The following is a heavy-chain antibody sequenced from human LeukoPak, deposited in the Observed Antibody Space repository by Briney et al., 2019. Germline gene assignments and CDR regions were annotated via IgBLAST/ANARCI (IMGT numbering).Heavy chain of an antibody. D-gene: IGHD3-10*01. CDR1: GGTFSSYA. CDR3: ARDLGYYYGSGSYLTS. CDR2: IIPIFGTA. Sequence: SVKVSCKASGGTFSSYAISWVRQAPGQGLEWMGGIIPIFGTANYAQKFQGRVTMTRDTSISTAYMELSRLRSDDTAVYYCARDLGYYYGSGSYLTSWGQGTLVTVSS. V-gene: IGHV1-69*05. J-gene: IGHJ5*02.